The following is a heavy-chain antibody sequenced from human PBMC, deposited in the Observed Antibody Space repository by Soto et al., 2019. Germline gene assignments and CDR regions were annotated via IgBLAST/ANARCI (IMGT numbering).Heavy chain of an antibody. D-gene: IGHD3-3*02. CDR1: GYTFTGYY. V-gene: IGHV1-2*02. Sequence: ASLKFSCKSSGYTFTGYYMHWVRQAPGQGLEWMGWINPNSGGTNYAQKFQGRVTMTRDTSISTAYMELSRLRSDDTAVYYCARDPIFGVGTPGTNYYYYYGMDVWGQGTTVTVSS. CDR3: ARDPIFGVGTPGTNYYYYYGMDV. CDR2: INPNSGGT. J-gene: IGHJ6*02.